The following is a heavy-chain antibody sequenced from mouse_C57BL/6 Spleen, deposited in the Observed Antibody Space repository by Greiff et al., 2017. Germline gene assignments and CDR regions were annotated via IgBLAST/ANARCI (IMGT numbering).Heavy chain of an antibody. CDR2: IYPRDGST. Sequence: QVQLMESDAELVKPGASVNISCKVSGYTFTDHTIHWIQQRPEQGLEWIGYIYPRDGSTKYTEKFKGKVTLTADNASSTPFLQLNSLTSEDAADYFCGRAKVYDYYFDYWGQGTTLTVSS. D-gene: IGHD2-4*01. V-gene: IGHV1-78*01. CDR3: GRAKVYDYYFDY. J-gene: IGHJ2*01. CDR1: GYTFTDHT.